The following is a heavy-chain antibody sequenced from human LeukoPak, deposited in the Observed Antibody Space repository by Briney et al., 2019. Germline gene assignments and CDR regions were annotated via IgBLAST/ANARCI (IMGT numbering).Heavy chain of an antibody. CDR1: GGSFSGYY. V-gene: IGHV4-34*01. Sequence: SETLSLTCAIYGGSFSGYYWSWIRQPPGKGLEWIGEINHSGSTNYNPSPKSRVTISVDTSKNQFSLKLSSVTAADTAVYYCARDRSYSSSWYGGLDAFDIWGQGTMVTVSS. CDR2: INHSGST. D-gene: IGHD6-13*01. J-gene: IGHJ3*02. CDR3: ARDRSYSSSWYGGLDAFDI.